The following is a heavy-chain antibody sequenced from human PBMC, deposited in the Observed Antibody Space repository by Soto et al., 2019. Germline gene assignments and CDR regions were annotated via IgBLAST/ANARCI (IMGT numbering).Heavy chain of an antibody. V-gene: IGHV4-34*01. CDR3: ARGGRRATMVRGVRLGYYGMDV. J-gene: IGHJ6*02. CDR1: GGSFSGYY. D-gene: IGHD3-10*01. CDR2: INHSGST. Sequence: SETLSLTCAVYGGSFSGYYWSWIRQPPGKGLEWIGEINHSGSTNYNPSLKSRVTISVDTSENQFSLKLSSVTAADTAVYYCARGGRRATMVRGVRLGYYGMDVWGQGTTVTVSS.